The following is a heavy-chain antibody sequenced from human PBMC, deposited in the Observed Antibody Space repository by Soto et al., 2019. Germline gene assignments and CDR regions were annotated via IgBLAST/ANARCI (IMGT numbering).Heavy chain of an antibody. V-gene: IGHV4-4*02. CDR1: GGSISSSNW. CDR3: AKHSGNGPYLDS. Sequence: QVQLQESGPGLVKPSGTLSLTCAVSGGSISSSNWWSWVRQSPGKGLEWIGEVHQSGSTNYSPSLKSRVTISVDKSNTQFSLNLNSVTAADTAVYYCAKHSGNGPYLDSWGQGTQVTVSS. D-gene: IGHD3-10*01. J-gene: IGHJ4*02. CDR2: VHQSGST.